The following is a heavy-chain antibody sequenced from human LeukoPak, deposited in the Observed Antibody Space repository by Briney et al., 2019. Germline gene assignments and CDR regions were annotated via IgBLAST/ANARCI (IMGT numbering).Heavy chain of an antibody. Sequence: PGGSLRLSCAASGLTVSSNHMSWVRQAPGKGLEWLSVLYSHGRTDYADSVKGRFTISRDNSRNTLYLQMNSLRAEDTAVYYCAAGGTYYYNSSGCLYEPWGQGTLVTVSS. V-gene: IGHV3-53*01. D-gene: IGHD3-22*01. J-gene: IGHJ5*02. CDR2: LYSHGRT. CDR3: AAGGTYYYNSSGCLYEP. CDR1: GLTVSSNH.